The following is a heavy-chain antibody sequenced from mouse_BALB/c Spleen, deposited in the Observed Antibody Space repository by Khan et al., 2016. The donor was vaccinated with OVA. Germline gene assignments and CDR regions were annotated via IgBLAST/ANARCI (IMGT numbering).Heavy chain of an antibody. J-gene: IGHJ4*01. CDR3: ARGKYYGRSCYAMDY. CDR1: GYTFTSYW. Sequence: DLVKPGASVKLSCKASGYTFTSYWINWIKQRPGQGLEWIGRIGPGSSNAYYNDMFKGKATLTVDTSSNTAYIQLSSLTSEDSAVYFCARGKYYGRSCYAMDYGGQGTSVTVSA. V-gene: IGHV1S41*01. CDR2: IGPGSSNA. D-gene: IGHD1-1*01.